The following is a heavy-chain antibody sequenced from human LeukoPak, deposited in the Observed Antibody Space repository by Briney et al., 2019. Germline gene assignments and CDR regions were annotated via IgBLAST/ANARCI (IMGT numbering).Heavy chain of an antibody. V-gene: IGHV3-21*01. CDR3: ARVMINGWFDP. CDR2: MSSSSSYI. J-gene: IGHJ5*02. Sequence: GGSLRLSCAASGFTFSSYSMNWVRQAPGKGLEWVSSMSSSSSYIYYADSVKGRFTISRDNAKNSLYLQMNSLRAEDTAVYYCARVMINGWFDPWGQGTLVTVFS. D-gene: IGHD3-22*01. CDR1: GFTFSSYS.